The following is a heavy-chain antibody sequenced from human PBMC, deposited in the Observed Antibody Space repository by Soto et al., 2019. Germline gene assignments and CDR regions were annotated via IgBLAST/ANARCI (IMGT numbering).Heavy chain of an antibody. Sequence: TSETLSLTCTVSGGSISSGGCCWSWIRQHPGKGLEWIGYIYYSGSTYYNPSLKSRVTISVDTSKNQFSLKLSSVTAADTAVYFCAKASNSSPWFDSWLESWGQGTLVTVSS. J-gene: IGHJ5*01. V-gene: IGHV4-31*03. CDR3: AKASNSSPWFDSWLES. CDR1: GGSISSGGCC. CDR2: IYYSGST. D-gene: IGHD6-6*01.